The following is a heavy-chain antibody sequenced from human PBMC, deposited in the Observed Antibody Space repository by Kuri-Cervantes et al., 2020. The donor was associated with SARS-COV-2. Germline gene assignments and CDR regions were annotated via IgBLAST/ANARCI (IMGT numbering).Heavy chain of an antibody. D-gene: IGHD2-2*01. CDR1: GFTFSSYD. CDR3: ARGRYCASTSCPPVSGMDV. V-gene: IGHV3-21*06. J-gene: IGHJ6*02. Sequence: ETLSLTCAASGFTFSSYDMNWVRQAPGKGLEWVSSISYSKSYIYYSDSVTGRFIISRDNAKNSLYLHMKALRVEDTAVYYCARGRYCASTSCPPVSGMDVWGRGTMVTVSS. CDR2: ISYSKSYI.